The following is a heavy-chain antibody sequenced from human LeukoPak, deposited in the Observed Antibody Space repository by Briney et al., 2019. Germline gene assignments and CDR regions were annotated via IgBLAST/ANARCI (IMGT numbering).Heavy chain of an antibody. V-gene: IGHV1-18*01. CDR1: GYTFTSYG. Sequence: ASVKVSCKASGYTFTSYGISWVRQAPGQGLEWMGWISAYNGNTNYAQRFQGRVTMTTDTSTGTAYMELRSLRSDDTAVYYCARDWKPPDYYYGMDVWGQGTTVTVSS. CDR3: ARDWKPPDYYYGMDV. D-gene: IGHD1-1*01. CDR2: ISAYNGNT. J-gene: IGHJ6*02.